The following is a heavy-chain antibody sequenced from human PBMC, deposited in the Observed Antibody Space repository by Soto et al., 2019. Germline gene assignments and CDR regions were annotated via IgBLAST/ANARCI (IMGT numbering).Heavy chain of an antibody. CDR2: IKGDESAT. Sequence: SGGSLRLSCAASGFTFSGHWMSWVRQAPGKGLEWVANIKGDESATSYVDSVKGRFIISRDNTKKLLFLQMNSLRAEDTAVYYCACYTYQRALGYWGQGTLVTVS. V-gene: IGHV3-7*01. CDR3: ACYTYQRALGY. CDR1: GFTFSGHW. D-gene: IGHD3-16*01. J-gene: IGHJ4*02.